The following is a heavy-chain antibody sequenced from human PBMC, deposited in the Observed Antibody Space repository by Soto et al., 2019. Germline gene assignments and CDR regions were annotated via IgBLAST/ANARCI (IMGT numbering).Heavy chain of an antibody. J-gene: IGHJ4*02. Sequence: ASVKVSCKASGYTFTSYAMHWVRQAPGQRLEWMEWINAGNGNTKYSQKFQGRVTITRDTSASTAYMELSSLRSEDTAVYYCARAIPSGGAGYWGQGTMGIVSA. CDR2: INAGNGNT. CDR1: GYTFTSYA. CDR3: ARAIPSGGAGY. V-gene: IGHV1-3*01. D-gene: IGHD1-26*01.